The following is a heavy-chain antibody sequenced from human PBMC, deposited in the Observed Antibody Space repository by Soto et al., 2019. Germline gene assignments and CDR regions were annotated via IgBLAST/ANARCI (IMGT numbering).Heavy chain of an antibody. CDR1: GYTFTSYG. CDR3: ARDCSSTSCSNHYYYYGMDV. V-gene: IGHV1-18*04. CDR2: ISAYNGNT. Sequence: ASVKVSCKASGYTFTSYGISWVRQAPGQGLEWMGWISAYNGNTNYAQKLQGRVTMTTDTSTSTAYMGLRSLRSDDTAVYYCARDCSSTSCSNHYYYYGMDVWGQGTTVTVSS. J-gene: IGHJ6*02. D-gene: IGHD2-2*01.